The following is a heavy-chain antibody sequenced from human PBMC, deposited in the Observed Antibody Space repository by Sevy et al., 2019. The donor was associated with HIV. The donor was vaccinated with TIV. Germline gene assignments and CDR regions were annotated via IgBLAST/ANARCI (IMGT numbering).Heavy chain of an antibody. Sequence: SETLSLTCSVSGGSISGSTYYWGWIRQSPGKGLEWIGSLYYGGSTYSNPSLKSRVTTSVDASKNQFSLKRNSVTAADTAMYYCVRHLTNYLYWYFDLWGRGALVTVSS. CDR2: LYYGGST. V-gene: IGHV4-39*01. CDR3: VRHLTNYLYWYFDL. D-gene: IGHD2-8*01. CDR1: GGSISGSTYY. J-gene: IGHJ2*01.